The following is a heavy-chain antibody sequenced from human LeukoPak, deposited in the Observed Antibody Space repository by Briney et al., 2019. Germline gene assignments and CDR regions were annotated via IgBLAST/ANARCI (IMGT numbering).Heavy chain of an antibody. V-gene: IGHV4-39*01. CDR3: ARRGSSSSTLDYYFDY. CDR1: GGSNSSNIHY. D-gene: IGHD6-6*01. J-gene: IGHJ4*02. Sequence: SETRSPTRPVSGGSNSSNIHYWGWIRHPPGKGLEGIGSIYYSGSTYYNPSLRSRVTISVDTSKNQFSLKLSSVTAADTAVYYCARRGSSSSTLDYYFDYWGQGTLVTVSS. CDR2: IYYSGST.